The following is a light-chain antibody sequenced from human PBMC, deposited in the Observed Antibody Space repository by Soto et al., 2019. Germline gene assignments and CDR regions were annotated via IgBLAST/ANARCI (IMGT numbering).Light chain of an antibody. V-gene: IGLV3-1*01. J-gene: IGLJ2*01. CDR3: RSWESSTAV. CDR1: KLGDKY. Sequence: SYELTQPPSVSVSPGQTASITCSGNKLGDKYACWYQQKPGQSPVLVIYQDSKRPSGIPERFSGSNAGNTATLPIRGTRAMGEADYSCRSWESSTAVFGGGTNLTVL. CDR2: QDS.